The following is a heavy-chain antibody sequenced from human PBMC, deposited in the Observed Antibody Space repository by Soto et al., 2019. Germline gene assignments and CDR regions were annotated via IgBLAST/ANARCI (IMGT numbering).Heavy chain of an antibody. Sequence: EVQLLESGGGLVQPGGSLRLSCAASGFTFSSYAMSWVRQAPGKGLEWVSAISGSGGSTYYADSVKGRFTISRDNSKNTLYLQMNSLRAEDTAVYYCAKEDSWSGLLWFGELSDYYYGMDVWGQGTTVTVSS. J-gene: IGHJ6*02. CDR2: ISGSGGST. CDR1: GFTFSSYA. CDR3: AKEDSWSGLLWFGELSDYYYGMDV. V-gene: IGHV3-23*01. D-gene: IGHD3-10*01.